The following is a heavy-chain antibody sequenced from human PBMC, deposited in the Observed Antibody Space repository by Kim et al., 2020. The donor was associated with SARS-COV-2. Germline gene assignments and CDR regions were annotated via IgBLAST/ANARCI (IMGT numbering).Heavy chain of an antibody. CDR3: ARDPIAVAGTPQWYFDL. V-gene: IGHV3-33*01. J-gene: IGHJ2*01. Sequence: GGSLRLSCAASGFTFSSYGMHWVRQAPGKGLEWVAVIWYDGSNKYYADSVKGRFTISRDNSKNTLYLQMNSLRAEDTAVYYCARDPIAVAGTPQWYFDLWGRGTLVTVSS. D-gene: IGHD6-19*01. CDR1: GFTFSSYG. CDR2: IWYDGSNK.